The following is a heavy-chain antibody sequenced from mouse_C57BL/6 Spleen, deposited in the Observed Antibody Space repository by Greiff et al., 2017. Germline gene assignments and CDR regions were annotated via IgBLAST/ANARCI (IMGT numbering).Heavy chain of an antibody. CDR1: GYSITSGYD. J-gene: IGHJ4*01. V-gene: IGHV3-1*01. Sequence: DVMLVESGPGMVKPSQSLSLTCTVTGYSITSGYDWHWIRHFPGNKLEWMGYISYSGSTNYNPSLKSRISITHDTSKNHFFLKLNSVTTEDTATYYCARSLFYAMDYWGQGTSVTVSS. CDR2: ISYSGST. CDR3: ARSLFYAMDY.